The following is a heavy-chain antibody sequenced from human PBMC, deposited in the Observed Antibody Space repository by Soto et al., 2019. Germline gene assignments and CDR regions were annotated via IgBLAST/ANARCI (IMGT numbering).Heavy chain of an antibody. CDR3: ARDLLSHTAARGDY. Sequence: QVQLVQSGAEVKKPGSSVKVSCKASGGTFSSYAISWVRQAPGQGLEWMGGIIPIFGTANYAQKFQGRVTITADESMSTAYMELSSLRSEDTAVYYCARDLLSHTAARGDYWGQGTLVTVSS. CDR2: IIPIFGTA. V-gene: IGHV1-69*01. CDR1: GGTFSSYA. D-gene: IGHD6-6*01. J-gene: IGHJ4*02.